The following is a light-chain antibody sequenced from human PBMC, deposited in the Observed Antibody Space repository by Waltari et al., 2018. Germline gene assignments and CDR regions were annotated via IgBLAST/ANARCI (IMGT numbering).Light chain of an antibody. CDR2: APA. CDR3: QQGYNTPFT. Sequence: DIQMTQSPSSLSASVGDKVTIPCRASQGISSWLAWYQQKPGKAPKLLIYAPASLQSGVPSRFSGSGAGTDYTLTISSLQPEDFATYYCQQGYNTPFTFGPGTKLDIK. J-gene: IGKJ3*01. CDR1: QGISSW. V-gene: IGKV1-12*01.